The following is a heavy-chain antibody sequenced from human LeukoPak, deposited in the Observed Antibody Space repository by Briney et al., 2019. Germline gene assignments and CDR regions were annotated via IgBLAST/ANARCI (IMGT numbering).Heavy chain of an antibody. J-gene: IGHJ4*02. CDR2: ISYDGSDK. CDR3: ARVLSGSYDNYFDY. V-gene: IGHV3-30*03. Sequence: GRSLRLSCAASGFAFRSYDMHWVRQAPGKGQEWLEVISYDGSDKYYVDSVKGRFTISRDNSKNTLYLQMNSLKAEDAAVYYCARVLSGSYDNYFDYWGQGTLVTVSS. CDR1: GFAFRSYD. D-gene: IGHD1-26*01.